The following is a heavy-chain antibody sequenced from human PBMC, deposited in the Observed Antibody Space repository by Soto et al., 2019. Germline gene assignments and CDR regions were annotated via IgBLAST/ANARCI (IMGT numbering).Heavy chain of an antibody. J-gene: IGHJ4*02. Sequence: QVQLQESGPGLVKPSQTLSLTCTVSGDSISSGGYCWSWIRQHPGKGLEWIGYISNSGNTYYNPSLQRRLTISVDTSKNQVSLKLTSVTAAGTAVYYCAGDGGGGYYFDSSGYLDYWGQGTLVTVSS. CDR2: ISNSGNT. D-gene: IGHD3-22*01. CDR1: GDSISSGGYC. V-gene: IGHV4-31*03. CDR3: AGDGGGGYYFDSSGYLDY.